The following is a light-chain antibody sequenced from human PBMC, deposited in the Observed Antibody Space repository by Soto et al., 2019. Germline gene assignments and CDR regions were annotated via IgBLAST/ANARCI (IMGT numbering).Light chain of an antibody. CDR2: DAS. V-gene: IGKV1-5*01. CDR3: PQYNSYTFT. Sequence: DIQMTQSPSTLFASVGDRVTITCRASQSISSWLAWYQQKPGKAPKLLIYDASSLESGVPSRFSGSGSGTEFTLTISSLHPDDIATYYCPQYNSYTFTFGPGTKVDI. CDR1: QSISSW. J-gene: IGKJ3*01.